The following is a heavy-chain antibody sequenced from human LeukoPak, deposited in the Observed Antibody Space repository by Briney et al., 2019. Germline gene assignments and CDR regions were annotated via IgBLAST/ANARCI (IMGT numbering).Heavy chain of an antibody. Sequence: GGSLRLSCVGSGFTFRSHAMSWVRQAPEKGLEFVSGIYENGGTTYYADSVKGRFTISRDNAKNSLYLQMNSLRAEDTAVYYCARVGGYGSGPYAFDIWGQGTMVTVSS. CDR3: ARVGGYGSGPYAFDI. D-gene: IGHD3-10*01. CDR1: GFTFRSHA. V-gene: IGHV3-23*01. CDR2: IYENGGTT. J-gene: IGHJ3*02.